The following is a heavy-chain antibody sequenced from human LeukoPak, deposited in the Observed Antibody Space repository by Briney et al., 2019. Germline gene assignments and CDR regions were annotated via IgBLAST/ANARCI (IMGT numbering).Heavy chain of an antibody. CDR1: GFTLSNFG. V-gene: IGHV3-33*06. CDR2: IWYDGRNK. CDR3: AKDRLNTYYDFLSGYLDQ. J-gene: IGHJ4*02. D-gene: IGHD3-3*01. Sequence: PGGSLRLSCVASGFTLSNFGMHWVRQAPGKGLEWVAVIWYDGRNKYYADSVKGRFTISRDSSENTLYLQMNSLRADDTAVYYCAKDRLNTYYDFLSGYLDQWGQGTLVTVSS.